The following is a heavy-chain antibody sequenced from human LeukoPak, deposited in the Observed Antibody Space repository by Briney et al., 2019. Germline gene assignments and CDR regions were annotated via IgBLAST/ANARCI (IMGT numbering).Heavy chain of an antibody. J-gene: IGHJ3*02. CDR2: IYYSGST. V-gene: IGHV4-31*03. CDR1: GGSISSGGYY. D-gene: IGHD6-13*01. CDR3: AREGYGQQQLVNDAFDI. Sequence: SQTLSLTGTVSGGSISSGGYYWSWIRQHPGKGLEWIGYIYYSGSTYYNPSLKSRVTISVDTSKNQFSLKLSSVTAADTAVYYCAREGYGQQQLVNDAFDIWGQGTMVTVSS.